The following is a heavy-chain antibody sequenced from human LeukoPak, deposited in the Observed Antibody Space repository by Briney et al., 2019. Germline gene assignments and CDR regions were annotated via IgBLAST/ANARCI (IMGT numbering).Heavy chain of an antibody. Sequence: ASVKVSCKASGYSLTGYYIHWVRQAPGQGLEWMGWINPNTGCTDYAQKFQGRVTMNRDTSISTAYMELSRLRSDDMAVYYCASAKLYSNFDYWGPGTLVTVSS. V-gene: IGHV1-2*02. CDR3: ASAKLYSNFDY. J-gene: IGHJ4*02. D-gene: IGHD1-26*01. CDR1: GYSLTGYY. CDR2: INPNTGCT.